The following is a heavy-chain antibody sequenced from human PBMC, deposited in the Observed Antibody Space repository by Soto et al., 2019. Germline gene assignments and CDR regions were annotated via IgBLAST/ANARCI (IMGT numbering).Heavy chain of an antibody. Sequence: ASVKVSCKASGYTFTSYGISWVRQAPGQGLEWMGWIIAYNGNTNYAQKLQGRVTITADASTSTAYMELRNLRSEDTAVYYCARDRDYGDYFDYWGQGTLVTVSS. CDR3: ARDRDYGDYFDY. CDR1: GYTFTSYG. D-gene: IGHD4-17*01. J-gene: IGHJ4*02. CDR2: IIAYNGNT. V-gene: IGHV1-18*01.